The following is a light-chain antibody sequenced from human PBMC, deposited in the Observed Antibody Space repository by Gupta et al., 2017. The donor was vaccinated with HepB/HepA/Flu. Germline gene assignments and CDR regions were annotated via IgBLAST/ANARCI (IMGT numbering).Light chain of an antibody. CDR3: KDWRRSPLV. CDR2: QDF. J-gene: IGLJ3*02. CDR1: NFGDKF. Sequence: SYELTQPPSVSVSPGQTATIACSGENFGDKFTCWYQQKPGQSPVLCSYQDFKRHSGIPERVSGANSATTDTMNISGTEAVDDYYYSGKDWRRSPLVFGTGTKLTVL. V-gene: IGLV3-1*01.